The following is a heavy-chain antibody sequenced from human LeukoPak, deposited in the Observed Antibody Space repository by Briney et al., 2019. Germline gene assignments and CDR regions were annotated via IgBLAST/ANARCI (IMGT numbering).Heavy chain of an antibody. CDR2: INHSGST. Sequence: PSETLSLTCAVYGGSFSGYYWSWIRQPPGKGLEWIGEINHSGSTNYNPSLKSRVTISVDTSKNQFSLKLSSVTAADTAVYYCARGRPYGDYLGYWGQGTLVTVSS. CDR3: ARGRPYGDYLGY. J-gene: IGHJ4*02. V-gene: IGHV4-34*01. CDR1: GGSFSGYY. D-gene: IGHD4-17*01.